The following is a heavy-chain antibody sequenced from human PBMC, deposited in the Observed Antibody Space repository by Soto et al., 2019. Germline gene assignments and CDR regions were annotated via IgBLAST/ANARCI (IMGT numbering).Heavy chain of an antibody. CDR2: VQTQSEGETT. J-gene: IGHJ5*02. CDR1: GFTFGDAW. Sequence: EVQLVESGGGWVKPGGSLTLSCVASGFTFGDAWMNWVRQAAGKGLEWVGHVQTQSEGETTDYAAPVKGRFTIWRDDSTNTLYLQMNSLKSEDTGKYFCTTLGPSWGQGTQVTVAS. V-gene: IGHV3-15*07. CDR3: TTLGPS.